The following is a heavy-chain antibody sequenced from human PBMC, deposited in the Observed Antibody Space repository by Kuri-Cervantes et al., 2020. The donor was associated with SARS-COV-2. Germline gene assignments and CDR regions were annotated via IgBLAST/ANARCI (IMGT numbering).Heavy chain of an antibody. J-gene: IGHJ4*02. CDR1: GFTFSSYE. D-gene: IGHD3-3*01. CDR3: ARTYDFWSGYSSALIDY. V-gene: IGHV3-48*03. CDR2: ISSSGSTI. Sequence: GGSLRLSCAASGFTFSSYEMNWVRQAPGKGLEWVSYISSSGSTIYYADSVKGRFTISRDNAKNSLYLRMNSLRAEDTAVYYCARTYDFWSGYSSALIDYWGQGTLVTVSS.